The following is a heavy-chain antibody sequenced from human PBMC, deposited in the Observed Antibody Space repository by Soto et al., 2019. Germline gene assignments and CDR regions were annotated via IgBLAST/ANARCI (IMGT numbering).Heavy chain of an antibody. V-gene: IGHV3-30*04. J-gene: IGHJ5*02. D-gene: IGHD6-19*01. CDR2: MSYNGNNK. Sequence: QVQLVESGGGVVQPGRSLRLSCAASGFTFRTYAMHWVRQAPGKGLEWVAVMSYNGNNKDYADSVKGRFTISRDNSNNTPYLELNSLRTEDTAVYYCERDPLGIPETGTSWFDPWGQGILVTVSS. CDR1: GFTFRTYA. CDR3: ERDPLGIPETGTSWFDP.